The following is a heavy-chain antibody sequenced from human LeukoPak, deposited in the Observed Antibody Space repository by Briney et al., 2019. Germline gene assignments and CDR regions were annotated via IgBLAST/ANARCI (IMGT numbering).Heavy chain of an antibody. Sequence: GGSLRLSCAASGFPFSDYYMSWIRHAPGKGLEWVSYISSSGSTIKYADSVKGRFTISRDNAKNSLYLQMNSLRAEDTAVYYCARYYRASSSSRFDYWGQGTLVTVSS. D-gene: IGHD6-13*01. J-gene: IGHJ4*02. CDR3: ARYYRASSSSRFDY. CDR2: ISSSGSTI. V-gene: IGHV3-11*01. CDR1: GFPFSDYY.